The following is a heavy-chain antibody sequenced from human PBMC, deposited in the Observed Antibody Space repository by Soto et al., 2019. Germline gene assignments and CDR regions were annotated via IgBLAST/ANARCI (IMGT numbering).Heavy chain of an antibody. Sequence: GGSLRLSCAASGFTVSSNYMSWVRQAPGKGLEWVSVIYSGGSTYYADSVKGRFTIARDNSKNTLYLQMNSLRAEDTAVYYCARGGPSSWFDYWGQGTLVTVSS. V-gene: IGHV3-53*01. CDR3: ARGGPSSWFDY. D-gene: IGHD6-13*01. J-gene: IGHJ4*02. CDR2: IYSGGST. CDR1: GFTVSSNY.